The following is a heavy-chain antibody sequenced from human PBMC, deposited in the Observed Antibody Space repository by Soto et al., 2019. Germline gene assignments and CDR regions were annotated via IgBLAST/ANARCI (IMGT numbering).Heavy chain of an antibody. V-gene: IGHV4-59*01. J-gene: IGHJ4*02. CDR1: RGSISNFY. CDR3: ARAPMVLSRSYFDC. CDR2: ISYSGNT. D-gene: IGHD2-8*01. Sequence: ETMSRNGTVPRGSISNFYCSWIRQPPGKGLEWIGYISYSGNTNYSPSLKIRFSISVDTAKNQLSLNLTSVTAADTAVYYCARAPMVLSRSYFDCWGQGSPVTVSS.